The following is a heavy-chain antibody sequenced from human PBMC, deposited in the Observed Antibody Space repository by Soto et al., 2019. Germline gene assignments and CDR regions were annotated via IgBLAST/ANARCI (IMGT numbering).Heavy chain of an antibody. CDR3: ASDYAVADTYYYGMDV. CDR1: GGTFSNYA. CDR2: IIPLSGTA. J-gene: IGHJ6*02. D-gene: IGHD6-19*01. V-gene: IGHV1-69*01. Sequence: QVQLVQSGAEVKKPGSSVKVSCKASGGTFSNYAISWVRQAPGQGLEWMGGIIPLSGTANYAQKFQGRVTINADDSTSTAYMELRSLRSEDTAIYYCASDYAVADTYYYGMDVWGQGTTVTVSS.